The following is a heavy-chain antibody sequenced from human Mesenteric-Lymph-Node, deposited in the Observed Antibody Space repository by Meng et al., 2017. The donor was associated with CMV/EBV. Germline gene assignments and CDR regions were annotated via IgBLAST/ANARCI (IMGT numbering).Heavy chain of an antibody. D-gene: IGHD1-26*01. CDR3: ARDPYPYSASGDY. V-gene: IGHV3-66*02. CDR1: GFTVSNNY. J-gene: IGHJ4*02. CDR2: IYAGGST. Sequence: GESLKISCAASGFTVSNNYMSWVRQAPGKGLEWVSVIYAGGSTYYADSVKGRFTISRDNSKNTLYLQMNSLRAEDTAVYFCARDPYPYSASGDYWGQGTLVTVSS.